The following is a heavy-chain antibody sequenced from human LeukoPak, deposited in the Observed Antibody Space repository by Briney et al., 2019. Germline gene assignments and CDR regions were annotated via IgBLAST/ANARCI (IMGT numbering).Heavy chain of an antibody. CDR2: ISLDDDK. D-gene: IGHD6-6*01. CDR1: GFSLSTSGVG. CDR3: AHTGYSSSSIAFDI. J-gene: IGHJ3*02. V-gene: IGHV2-5*02. Sequence: SAPTLVKPTQTLTLTCTFSGFSLSTSGVGVGWIRQPPGKALEWLALISLDDDKRYSPSLKSRLTITKDTSKNQVVLTMTNMDPVDTATYYCAHTGYSSSSIAFDIWGQGTMVTVSS.